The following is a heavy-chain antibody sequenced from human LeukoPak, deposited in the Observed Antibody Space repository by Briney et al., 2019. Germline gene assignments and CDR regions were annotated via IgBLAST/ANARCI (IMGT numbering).Heavy chain of an antibody. Sequence: PSETLSLTCTVSGGSISSYYWSWIRQPPGKGLEWIGYIYYSGSTNYNPSLKSRVTISVDTSKNQFSLKLSSVTAADTAVYYCATSSGYYYHLDYWGQGTLVTVSS. D-gene: IGHD3-22*01. CDR2: IYYSGST. CDR3: ATSSGYYYHLDY. CDR1: GGSISSYY. J-gene: IGHJ4*02. V-gene: IGHV4-59*01.